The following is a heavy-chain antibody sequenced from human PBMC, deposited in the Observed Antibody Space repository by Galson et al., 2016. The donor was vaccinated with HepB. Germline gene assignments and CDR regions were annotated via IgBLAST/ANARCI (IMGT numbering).Heavy chain of an antibody. CDR1: GFTFSYYG. V-gene: IGHV3-23*01. Sequence: SLRLSCAASGFTFSYYGMSWVRQAAGKGLEWVSGISGGPDGRTYYADSVKGRFTISRDNSKNTPYLQMTNLRAEDTPVYYCAKLWAPGLITGSTFFDSWGQGTLVTVSS. CDR3: AKLWAPGLITGSTFFDS. J-gene: IGHJ4*02. D-gene: IGHD1-7*01. CDR2: ISGGPDGRT.